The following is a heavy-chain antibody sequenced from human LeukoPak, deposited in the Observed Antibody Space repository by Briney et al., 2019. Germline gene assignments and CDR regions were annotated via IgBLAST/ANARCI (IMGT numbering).Heavy chain of an antibody. CDR3: PRVVYYYGSGMQIDY. Sequence: PSETLSLTCTVSGGSVTSGSYYWGWIRQPPGKGLEWIGYIYYSGSTNYNPSLKSRITISIDTSKNQFSLKLNFVTAADTAVYYCPRVVYYYGSGMQIDYWGQGTLVTVSS. CDR1: GGSVTSGSYY. D-gene: IGHD3-10*01. V-gene: IGHV4-61*01. CDR2: IYYSGST. J-gene: IGHJ4*02.